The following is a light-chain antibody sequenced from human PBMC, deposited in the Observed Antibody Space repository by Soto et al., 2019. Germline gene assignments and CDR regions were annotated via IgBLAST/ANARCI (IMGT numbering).Light chain of an antibody. CDR3: SSFTTDSTYV. CDR1: SSDVGANIF. CDR2: TVS. V-gene: IGLV2-14*01. Sequence: QSVLTQPPSVSGSPGQSITISCTGTSSDVGANIFVSWYQQHPGKVPKLMIYTVSSRPSGVSQRFSGSKSGNTASLTISGLQADAEADYYCSSFTTDSTYVFGTGTKVTVL. J-gene: IGLJ1*01.